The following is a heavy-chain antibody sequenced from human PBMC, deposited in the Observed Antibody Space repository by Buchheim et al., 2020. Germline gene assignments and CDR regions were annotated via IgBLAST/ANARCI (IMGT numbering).Heavy chain of an antibody. J-gene: IGHJ4*02. V-gene: IGHV3-30*03. CDR3: AALAAAGTLDY. D-gene: IGHD6-13*01. Sequence: QVQLVESGGGVVQPGRSLRLSCAASGFTFSSYGMHWVRQAPGKGLEWVAVISYDGSNKYYADSVKGRFTIYRDNSKNTRYLQMNSLRAEDTAVYYCAALAAAGTLDYWGQGTL. CDR2: ISYDGSNK. CDR1: GFTFSSYG.